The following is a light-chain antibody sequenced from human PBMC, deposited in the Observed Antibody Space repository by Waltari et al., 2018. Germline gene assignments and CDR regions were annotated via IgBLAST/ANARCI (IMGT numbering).Light chain of an antibody. CDR1: ISDIGAYNH. Sequence: QSALTQPASVSGSPGQSITISCTGTISDIGAYNHVSWYQQYPGQAPKLLIFDVSDRPPGVFDRFSGSKSGKPASLTISGLQAEDEADYYCSSFTTSSSWIFGGGTKLTVL. CDR2: DVS. V-gene: IGLV2-14*03. J-gene: IGLJ2*01. CDR3: SSFTTSSSWI.